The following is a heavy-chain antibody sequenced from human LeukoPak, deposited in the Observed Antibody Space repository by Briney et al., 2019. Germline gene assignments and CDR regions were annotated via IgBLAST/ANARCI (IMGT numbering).Heavy chain of an antibody. J-gene: IGHJ4*02. CDR3: AKLAIGWLAPVDY. V-gene: IGHV3-23*01. CDR2: ISGSGVST. D-gene: IGHD5-12*01. Sequence: GGSLRLSCAASRFAFSSYAMSWVRQAPGKGLEWVSAISGSGVSTYYADSVKGRFTISRDNSKNTLYLQMNSLRAEDTAVYYCAKLAIGWLAPVDYWGQGTLVTVSS. CDR1: RFAFSSYA.